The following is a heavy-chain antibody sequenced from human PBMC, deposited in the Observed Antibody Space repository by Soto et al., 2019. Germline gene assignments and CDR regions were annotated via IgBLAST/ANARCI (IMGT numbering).Heavy chain of an antibody. CDR2: IIPILGIA. Sequence: ASVKVSCKASGGTFSGYTISWVRQAPGQGLEWMGRIIPILGIANYAQKFQGRDTITADKSTSTAYMELSSLRSEDTAVYYCASTTVNYYYYYYMDVWGKGTTVTVSS. V-gene: IGHV1-69*02. J-gene: IGHJ6*03. CDR3: ASTTVNYYYYYYMDV. CDR1: GGTFSGYT. D-gene: IGHD4-17*01.